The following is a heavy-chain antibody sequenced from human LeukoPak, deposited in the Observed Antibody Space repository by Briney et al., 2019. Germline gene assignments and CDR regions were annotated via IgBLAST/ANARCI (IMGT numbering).Heavy chain of an antibody. CDR3: AKASWVSSADAVL. Sequence: GASVKVSCRASGYAFTTYGINWVRQAPGQGLEWMGWISPNNGNTNYAKSLQGRVTMTTDTSTSTAYMELRSLRSDDTAVYYCAKASWVSSADAVLWGQGTVVTVSS. V-gene: IGHV1-18*01. CDR2: ISPNNGNT. D-gene: IGHD3-16*01. J-gene: IGHJ4*02. CDR1: GYAFTTYG.